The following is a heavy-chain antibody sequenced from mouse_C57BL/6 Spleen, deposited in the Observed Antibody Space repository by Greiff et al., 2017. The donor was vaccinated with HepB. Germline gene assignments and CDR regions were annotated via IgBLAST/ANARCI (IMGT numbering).Heavy chain of an antibody. CDR3: ARMNAYYYGSSMYYFDY. CDR2: IWWDDDK. D-gene: IGHD1-1*01. V-gene: IGHV8-8*01. J-gene: IGHJ2*01. Sequence: QVTLKESGPGILQPSQTLSLTCSFSGFSLSTFGMGVGWIRQPSGKGLEWLAHIWWDDDKYYNPALKSRLTISKDTSKNQVFLKIANVDTSDTATYYCARMNAYYYGSSMYYFDYWGQGTTLTVSS. CDR1: GFSLSTFGMG.